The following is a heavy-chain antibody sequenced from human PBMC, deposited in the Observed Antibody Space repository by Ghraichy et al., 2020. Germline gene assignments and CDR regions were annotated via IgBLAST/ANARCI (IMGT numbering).Heavy chain of an antibody. V-gene: IGHV3-30*03. CDR3: ASTGGYSSGWARILGYYYGMDV. Sequence: GGSLRLSCAASGFTFSSYGMHWVRQAPGKGLEWVAVISYDGSNKYYADSVKGRFTISRDNSKNTLYLQMNSLRAEDTAVYYCASTGGYSSGWARILGYYYGMDVWGQGTTVTVSS. J-gene: IGHJ6*02. D-gene: IGHD6-19*01. CDR1: GFTFSSYG. CDR2: ISYDGSNK.